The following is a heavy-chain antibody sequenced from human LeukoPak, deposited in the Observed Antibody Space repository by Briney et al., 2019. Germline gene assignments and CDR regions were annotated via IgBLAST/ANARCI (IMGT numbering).Heavy chain of an antibody. J-gene: IGHJ1*01. Sequence: ASVKVSCKASGGTFSSYTISWVRQAPGQGLEWMGWINPNSGGTNYAQKFQGRVTMTRDTSISTAYMELSRLRSDDTAVYYCARDLVVVVAATPEAVQHWGQGTLVTVSS. CDR3: ARDLVVVVAATPEAVQH. CDR1: GGTFSSYT. D-gene: IGHD2-15*01. V-gene: IGHV1-2*02. CDR2: INPNSGGT.